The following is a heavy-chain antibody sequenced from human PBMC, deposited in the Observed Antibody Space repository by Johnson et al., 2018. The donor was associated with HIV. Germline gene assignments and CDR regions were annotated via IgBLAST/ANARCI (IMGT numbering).Heavy chain of an antibody. J-gene: IGHJ3*02. CDR3: ARGGRGVRITMIVVVPNDAFDI. V-gene: IGHV3-7*01. CDR2: IKQDGREK. CDR1: GFTFGDYA. D-gene: IGHD3-22*01. Sequence: VQLVESGGGLVQPGRSLRLSCTASGFTFGDYAMSWVRQAPGKGLEWVANIKQDGREKSDVDSVKGRFTISRDHAKNSLYLQMNSLRAEDTAVYYCARGGRGVRITMIVVVPNDAFDIWGQGTMVTVSS.